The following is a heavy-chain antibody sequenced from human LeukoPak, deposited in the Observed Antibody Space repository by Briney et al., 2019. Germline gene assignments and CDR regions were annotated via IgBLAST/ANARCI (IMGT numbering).Heavy chain of an antibody. CDR1: GGSISSSSYY. CDR3: TRDARGYDTGGWFDP. CDR2: IYYSGST. V-gene: IGHV4-39*07. J-gene: IGHJ5*02. Sequence: SETLSLTCTVSGGSISSSSYYWGWIRQPPGKGLEWIGSIYYSGSTYYNPSLKSRVTISVDTSKNQFSLKLSSVTAADTAVYYCTRDARGYDTGGWFDPWGQGTLVTVSS. D-gene: IGHD5-12*01.